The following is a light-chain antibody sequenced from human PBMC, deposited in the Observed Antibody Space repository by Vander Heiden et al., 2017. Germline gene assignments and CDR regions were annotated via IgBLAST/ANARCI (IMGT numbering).Light chain of an antibody. CDR1: QGISSY. V-gene: IGKV1-8*01. J-gene: IGKJ4*01. Sequence: AIRMTRSPSSFSASTGDRVTITCRASQGISSYLAWYQQKPGKAPKLLIYAASTLQSGVPSRFSGCGSGTDFTLTISCLQSEDFATYYCQRYYSYALTFGGGTKVEIK. CDR2: AAS. CDR3: QRYYSYALT.